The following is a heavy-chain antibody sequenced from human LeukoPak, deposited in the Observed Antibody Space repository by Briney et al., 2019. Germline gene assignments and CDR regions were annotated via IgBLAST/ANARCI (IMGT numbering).Heavy chain of an antibody. CDR3: ARVFGRYDILTGYFDY. Sequence: GGSLRLSCAASGFTFSSYAMHWVRQAPGKGLEWVAVISYDGSNKYYADSVKGRFTISRDNSKNTLYLQMNSLRAEDTAVYYCARVFGRYDILTGYFDYWGQGTLVTVPS. J-gene: IGHJ4*02. D-gene: IGHD3-9*01. CDR2: ISYDGSNK. CDR1: GFTFSSYA. V-gene: IGHV3-30*04.